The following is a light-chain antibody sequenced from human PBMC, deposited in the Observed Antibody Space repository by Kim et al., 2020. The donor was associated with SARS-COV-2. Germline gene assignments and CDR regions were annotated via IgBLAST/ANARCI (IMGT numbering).Light chain of an antibody. CDR1: KLGDKY. V-gene: IGLV3-1*01. J-gene: IGLJ3*02. Sequence: PGPTASITGSGDKLGDKYACWYQQKPGQSPVLVIYQDSKRPSGIPERFSGSNSGNTATLTISGTQAMDEADYYCQAWDSSTSNWVFGGGTQLTVL. CDR3: QAWDSSTSNWV. CDR2: QDS.